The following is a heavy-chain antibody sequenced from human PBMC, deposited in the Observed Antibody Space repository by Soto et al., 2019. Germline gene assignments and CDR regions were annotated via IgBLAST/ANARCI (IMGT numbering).Heavy chain of an antibody. V-gene: IGHV1-69*12. CDR3: ARDKDCTNGVCRYYFDY. Sequence: QVQLVQSGAEVKKPGSSVKLSCKASGGTFSSYAISWVRQAPGQGSEWMGGIIPIFGTANYAQKFQGRVTITADESTSTAYMELSSLRSEDTAVYYCARDKDCTNGVCRYYFDYWGQGTLVTVSS. D-gene: IGHD2-8*01. J-gene: IGHJ4*02. CDR1: GGTFSSYA. CDR2: IIPIFGTA.